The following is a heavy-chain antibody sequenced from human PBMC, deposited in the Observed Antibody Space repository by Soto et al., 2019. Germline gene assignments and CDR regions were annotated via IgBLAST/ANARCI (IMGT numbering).Heavy chain of an antibody. D-gene: IGHD4-4*01. CDR3: AREKFSNYFDP. CDR1: GGTFNSYG. CDR2: IIPIFGTA. V-gene: IGHV1-69*01. J-gene: IGHJ5*02. Sequence: QVQLVQSGAEVKKPGSSVKVSCKTSGGTFNSYGLSWVRQAPGQGPEWMGQIIPIFGTAKYAQRFQGRLTISADESTSTVYMELSSLRSDDTAMYYCAREKFSNYFDPWGKGTLVTVSS.